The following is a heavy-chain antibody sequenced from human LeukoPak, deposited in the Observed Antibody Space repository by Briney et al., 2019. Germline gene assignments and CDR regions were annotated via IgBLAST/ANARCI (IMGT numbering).Heavy chain of an antibody. Sequence: GGSLRLSCAASGFTFSTHAMNWVRQAPGKGLEWVSNIGGRGESTYYADSVKGRFTISRDNSKNTVFLQMNSLSRDDTAVYYCARRGGSNGWGAFDVWGQGTTITVSS. V-gene: IGHV3-23*01. J-gene: IGHJ3*01. CDR3: ARRGGSNGWGAFDV. CDR2: IGGRGEST. D-gene: IGHD2-8*01. CDR1: GFTFSTHA.